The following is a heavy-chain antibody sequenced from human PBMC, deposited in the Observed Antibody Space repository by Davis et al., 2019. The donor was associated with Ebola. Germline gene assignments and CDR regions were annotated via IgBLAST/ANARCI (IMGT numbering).Heavy chain of an antibody. CDR3: ARAQRIVGPLDAFDI. J-gene: IGHJ3*02. CDR2: ISYDGSNK. D-gene: IGHD1-26*01. CDR1: GFTFSSYG. Sequence: GESLKISCAASGFTFSSYGMHWVRQAPDKGLEWVAVISYDGSNKYYADSVKGRFTISRDNSKNTLYLQMNSLRAEDTAVYYCARAQRIVGPLDAFDIWGQGTMVTVSS. V-gene: IGHV3-30*03.